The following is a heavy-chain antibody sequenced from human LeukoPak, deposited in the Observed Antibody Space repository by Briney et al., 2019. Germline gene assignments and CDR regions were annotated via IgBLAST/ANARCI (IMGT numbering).Heavy chain of an antibody. CDR1: GFTFSMYG. CDR3: ARGKGSGRFGYFYYGVDV. D-gene: IGHD3-10*01. J-gene: IGHJ6*02. CDR2: IWINGRDE. Sequence: GGSLRLSCAASGFTFSMYGMHWVRQAPGKGLEWVASIWINGRDETYVDSVKGRFTISRDNSPLFLQMNSLRAEDTAIYFCARGKGSGRFGYFYYGVDVWGQGTTVTVSS. V-gene: IGHV3-33*01.